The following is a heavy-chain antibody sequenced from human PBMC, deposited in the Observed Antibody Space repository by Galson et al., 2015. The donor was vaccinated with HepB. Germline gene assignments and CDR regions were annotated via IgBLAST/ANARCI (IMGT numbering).Heavy chain of an antibody. CDR3: ARREDDSSVTIGY. CDR1: GYTFTTHG. V-gene: IGHV7-4-1*02. Sequence: SVKVSCKASGYTFTTHGMNWVRQAPGQGLEWMGWINTKSGSPTYAQGFTGRFVFSLDTSVSTAYLQISALKAEDTAIYYCARREDDSSVTIGYWGQGTLVTVSS. J-gene: IGHJ4*02. CDR2: INTKSGSP. D-gene: IGHD3-22*01.